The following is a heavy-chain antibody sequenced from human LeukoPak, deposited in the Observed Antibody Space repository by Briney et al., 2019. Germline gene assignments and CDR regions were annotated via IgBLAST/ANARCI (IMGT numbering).Heavy chain of an antibody. Sequence: PGGSLRLSCAASGFTFSNYWMSWVRQAPGKGLEWVANIKQDGSEEYYVDSVKGRFTISRDNAKNSLYPQMNSLRAEDTAVYYCARWVGSAYWGQGTLVTVSS. J-gene: IGHJ4*02. D-gene: IGHD2-15*01. V-gene: IGHV3-7*01. CDR3: ARWVGSAY. CDR1: GFTFSNYW. CDR2: IKQDGSEE.